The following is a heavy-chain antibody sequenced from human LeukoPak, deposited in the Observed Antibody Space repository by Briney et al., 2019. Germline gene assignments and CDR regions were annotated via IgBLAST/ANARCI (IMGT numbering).Heavy chain of an antibody. V-gene: IGHV3-21*01. Sequence: GGSLRLSCAASGFTFSSYSMTWVRQAPGKGLEWVSSISSSSSYIYYADSVKGRFTISRDNAKNSLYLQMNSLRAEDTAVYYCARDRVTTVKGGMDVWGQGTTVTVS. D-gene: IGHD4-17*01. CDR3: ARDRVTTVKGGMDV. CDR1: GFTFSSYS. CDR2: ISSSSSYI. J-gene: IGHJ6*02.